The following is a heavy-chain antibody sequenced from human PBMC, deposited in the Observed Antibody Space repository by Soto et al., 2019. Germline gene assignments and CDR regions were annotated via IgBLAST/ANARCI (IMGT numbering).Heavy chain of an antibody. D-gene: IGHD3-3*01. CDR2: ISPDGRFE. V-gene: IGHV3-30-3*01. J-gene: IGHJ5*02. Sequence: GGSLRLSCAASGFTFSTFALHWVRHAPGEGLEWVALISPDGRFEKYADSVKGRFTISGDNSKDMLDMQMYSLRLEDTCVSSFARDGLPDDFRSGGYWFGPWGQGTQVTVSS. CDR1: GFTFSTFA. CDR3: ARDGLPDDFRSGGYWFGP.